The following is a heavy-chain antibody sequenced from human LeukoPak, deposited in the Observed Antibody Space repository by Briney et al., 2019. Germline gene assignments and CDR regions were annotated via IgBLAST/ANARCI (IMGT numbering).Heavy chain of an antibody. CDR1: GFTFTSYA. Sequence: GGSLRLSCAASGFTFTSYAMNWVRQAPGKGLEWVSAVSGSGGSTYYAGSVKGRFTISRDNSKNTLSLQMNSLRAEDTAVYYCARTGSKKTGFNWIDPLGPGNPGHRLL. V-gene: IGHV3-23*01. CDR3: ARTGSKKTGFNWIDP. J-gene: IGHJ5*02. D-gene: IGHD1-1*01. CDR2: VSGSGGST.